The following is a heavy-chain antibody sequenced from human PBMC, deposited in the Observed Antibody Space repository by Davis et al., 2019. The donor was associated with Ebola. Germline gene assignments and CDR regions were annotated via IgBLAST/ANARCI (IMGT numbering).Heavy chain of an antibody. CDR1: GFTFSSYW. J-gene: IGHJ4*02. Sequence: PGGSLRLSCAASGFTFSSYWMSWVRQAPGKGLEWVANIKQDGSEKYYVDSVKGRFTISRDNAKNSLYLQMNSLRAEDTAVYYCARDLSGWNYYFDYWGQGTLVTVSS. CDR3: ARDLSGWNYYFDY. V-gene: IGHV3-7*01. D-gene: IGHD6-19*01. CDR2: IKQDGSEK.